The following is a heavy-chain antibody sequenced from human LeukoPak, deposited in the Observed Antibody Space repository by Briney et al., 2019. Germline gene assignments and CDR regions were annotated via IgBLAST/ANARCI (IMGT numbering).Heavy chain of an antibody. J-gene: IGHJ4*02. Sequence: GGSLRLSCAASGFTFSDYYMSWIRQAPGKGLEWVGRTKNRANSYTTEYAASVKGRFTISRDDSKNSLRLQMNSLKTEDTAIYYCVASIISPSNYWGQGTLVTVSS. CDR2: TKNRANSYTT. V-gene: IGHV3-72*01. D-gene: IGHD3-10*01. CDR3: VASIISPSNY. CDR1: GFTFSDYY.